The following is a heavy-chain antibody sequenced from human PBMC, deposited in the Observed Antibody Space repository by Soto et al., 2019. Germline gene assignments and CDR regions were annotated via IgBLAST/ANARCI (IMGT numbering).Heavy chain of an antibody. CDR3: AGEGDGGIVYYYYGLDV. V-gene: IGHV1-18*01. D-gene: IGHD3-16*01. CDR1: GYTFNSFG. Sequence: QVQLVQSGAELKKPGASVKVSCKASGYTFNSFGISWVRQAPGQGLEWMGWISAYNGNTNYAQKFQDRVTMTTDTSTSTAYMELRSLRSDDTAVYYCAGEGDGGIVYYYYGLDVWGQGTTVTVS. CDR2: ISAYNGNT. J-gene: IGHJ6*02.